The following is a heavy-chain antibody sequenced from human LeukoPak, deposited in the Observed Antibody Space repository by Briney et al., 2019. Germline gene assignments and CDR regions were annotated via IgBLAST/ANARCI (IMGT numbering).Heavy chain of an antibody. V-gene: IGHV3-21*01. Sequence: PGGSLTLSCAASGFTFSTSAMNWVRQVPGKGLEWVSSIDWDSSHIYYAASVKGRFTISRDNGRNSVYLQMNSLRAEDTAVYYCARDPLRHLRMGHYDCWGQGTLVAVSS. J-gene: IGHJ4*02. D-gene: IGHD3-16*01. CDR2: IDWDSSHI. CDR1: GFTFSTSA. CDR3: ARDPLRHLRMGHYDC.